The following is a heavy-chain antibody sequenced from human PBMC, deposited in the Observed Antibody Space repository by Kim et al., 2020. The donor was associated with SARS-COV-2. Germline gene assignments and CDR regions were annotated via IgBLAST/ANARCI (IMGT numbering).Heavy chain of an antibody. V-gene: IGHV3-72*01. CDR2: IRNKVSSYTT. CDR3: TRVFGSHYDVLTTYWQGAGVY. D-gene: IGHD3-9*01. CDR1: ELTFSDHY. J-gene: IGHJ4*02. Sequence: GGSLRLSCVVSELTFSDHYMDWVRQAPGKGLEWVGRIRNKVSSYTTEYAASVKGRFTISRDDSKKSVYLQMNSLKSEDTAFYYCTRVFGSHYDVLTTYWQGAGVYWGQGALVTVSS.